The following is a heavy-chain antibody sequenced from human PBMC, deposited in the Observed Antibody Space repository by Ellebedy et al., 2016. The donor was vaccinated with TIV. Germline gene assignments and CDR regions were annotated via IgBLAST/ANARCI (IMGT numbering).Heavy chain of an antibody. D-gene: IGHD6-19*01. J-gene: IGHJ4*02. CDR3: ARVNSSGWYHGQKRFDY. V-gene: IGHV4-39*01. Sequence: SETLSLXXAVSGGSISSSSYYWGWIRQPPGKGLEWIGSIYYSGSTYYNPSLKSRVTISVDTSKNQFSLKLSSVTAADTAVYYCARVNSSGWYHGQKRFDYWGQGTLVTVSS. CDR2: IYYSGST. CDR1: GGSISSSSYY.